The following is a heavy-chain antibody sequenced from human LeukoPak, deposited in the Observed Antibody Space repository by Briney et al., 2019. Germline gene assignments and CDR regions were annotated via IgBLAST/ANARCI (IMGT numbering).Heavy chain of an antibody. CDR1: RFTFSTYA. CDR2: ISGSGGST. CDR3: ARGTNSVGPFDI. J-gene: IGHJ3*02. D-gene: IGHD1-1*01. Sequence: GGSLRLSCAASRFTFSTYAMSWVRQAPGKGLEWVSTISGSGGSTYYADSVKGRFTISRDNSKNTLYLQVNSLRAEDTALYYCARGTNSVGPFDIWGQGTMVTVSS. V-gene: IGHV3-23*01.